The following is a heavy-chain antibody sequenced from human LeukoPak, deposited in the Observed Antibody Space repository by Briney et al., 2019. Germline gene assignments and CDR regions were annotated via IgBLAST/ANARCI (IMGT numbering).Heavy chain of an antibody. J-gene: IGHJ5*02. Sequence: ASVKVSCKVSGYTLTEVAMHWVRQAPGKGLEWMGGLDPEDGETVYARKFQGRVTMTEDTSTDTAYMELSSLSSEDTAVYYCATCLPPDEIVGATVDWFDPWGQGTLVTVSS. V-gene: IGHV1-24*01. CDR2: LDPEDGET. D-gene: IGHD1-26*01. CDR3: ATCLPPDEIVGATVDWFDP. CDR1: GYTLTEVA.